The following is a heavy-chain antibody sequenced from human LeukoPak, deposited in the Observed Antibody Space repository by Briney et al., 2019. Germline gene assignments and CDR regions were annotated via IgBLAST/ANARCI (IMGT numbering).Heavy chain of an antibody. Sequence: GESLKISCKGSGYSFTSYWIGWVRQMPGKGLEWMGIIYPGDSDTRYSPSFQGQVTISADKSISTAYLQWSSLKASDTAMYYCARAGYYDSSGYYPRDAFDIWGQGTMVTVSS. V-gene: IGHV5-51*01. J-gene: IGHJ3*02. CDR1: GYSFTSYW. CDR2: IYPGDSDT. CDR3: ARAGYYDSSGYYPRDAFDI. D-gene: IGHD3-22*01.